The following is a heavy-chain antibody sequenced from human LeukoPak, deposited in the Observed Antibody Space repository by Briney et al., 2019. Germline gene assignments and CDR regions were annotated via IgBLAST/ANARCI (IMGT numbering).Heavy chain of an antibody. CDR3: ARGLSRTPPGGY. J-gene: IGHJ4*02. D-gene: IGHD2-2*01. CDR2: INHSGST. Sequence: SETLSLTCAVYRGSFSGYYWSWIRQPPGKGLEWIGEINHSGSTNYNPSLKSRATISVDTSKNQFSLKLNSVTAADTAVYYCARGLSRTPPGGYWGQGTLVTVSS. V-gene: IGHV4-34*01. CDR1: RGSFSGYY.